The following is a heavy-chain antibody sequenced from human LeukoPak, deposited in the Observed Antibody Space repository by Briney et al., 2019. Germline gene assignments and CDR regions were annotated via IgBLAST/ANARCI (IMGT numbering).Heavy chain of an antibody. CDR3: AGGWYDILSVYHDGFDY. Sequence: SETLSLTCTVPGGSISSYYWNWIRQTPGKGLEWIRYIYYSGSSNCNPSLKSRVTISGDSSKNQFSLKLSSVSAADTAVYYCAGGWYDILSVYHDGFDYWGQGTLVTVSS. CDR2: IYYSGSS. CDR1: GGSISSYY. D-gene: IGHD3-9*01. J-gene: IGHJ4*02. V-gene: IGHV4-59*08.